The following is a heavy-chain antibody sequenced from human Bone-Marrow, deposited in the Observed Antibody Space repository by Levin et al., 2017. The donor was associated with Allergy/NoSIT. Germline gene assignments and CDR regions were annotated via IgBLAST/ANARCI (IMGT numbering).Heavy chain of an antibody. J-gene: IGHJ5*02. Sequence: GGSLRLSCAASGFTFSNAWMSWVRQAPGKGLEWVGRIKSKTDGGTTDYAAPVKGRFTISRDDSKNTLYLQMNSLKTEDTAVYYCTTVFGYCSGGSCRRHNWFDPWGQGTLVTVSS. CDR3: TTVFGYCSGGSCRRHNWFDP. V-gene: IGHV3-15*01. CDR2: IKSKTDGGTT. CDR1: GFTFSNAW. D-gene: IGHD2-15*01.